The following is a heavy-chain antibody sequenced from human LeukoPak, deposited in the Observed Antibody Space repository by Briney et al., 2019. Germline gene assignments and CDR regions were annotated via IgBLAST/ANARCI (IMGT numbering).Heavy chain of an antibody. Sequence: GGSLRLSCAASGFTFSSYEMNWVRQAPGKGLEWVSYISSSGSTIYYADSVNGRFTISRDNAKNSLFLQMNSLRVEDTAVYYCTRDAGEYDFDYWGQGTLVTVSS. CDR3: TRDAGEYDFDY. J-gene: IGHJ4*02. CDR2: ISSSGSTI. CDR1: GFTFSSYE. V-gene: IGHV3-48*03. D-gene: IGHD3-3*01.